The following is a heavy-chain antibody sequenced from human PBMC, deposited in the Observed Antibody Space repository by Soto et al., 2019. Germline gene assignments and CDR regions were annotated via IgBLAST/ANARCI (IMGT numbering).Heavy chain of an antibody. Sequence: GESLKISCKGSGYSFTSYWIGWVRQMPGKGLEWMGIIYPGDSDTRYSPSFQGQVTISADKSISTAYLQWSSLKASDTAMYYWARLGSSSWSQKLYYYYGMDVWGQGTTVTVSS. CDR1: GYSFTSYW. V-gene: IGHV5-51*01. CDR2: IYPGDSDT. J-gene: IGHJ6*02. CDR3: ARLGSSSWSQKLYYYYGMDV. D-gene: IGHD6-13*01.